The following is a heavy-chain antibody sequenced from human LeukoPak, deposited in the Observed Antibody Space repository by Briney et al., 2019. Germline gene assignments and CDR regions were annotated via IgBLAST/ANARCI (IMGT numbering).Heavy chain of an antibody. CDR1: GYTVTGYY. CDR2: INPNSGGT. D-gene: IGHD1-26*01. V-gene: IGHV1-2*02. Sequence: ASVKVSCKASGYTVTGYYMHWVRQAPGQGLEWMGWINPNSGGTNYAQKFQGRVTMTRDTSISTAYMELSRLRSDDTAVYYCARDRWELLYYFDYWGQGTLVTVSS. CDR3: ARDRWELLYYFDY. J-gene: IGHJ4*02.